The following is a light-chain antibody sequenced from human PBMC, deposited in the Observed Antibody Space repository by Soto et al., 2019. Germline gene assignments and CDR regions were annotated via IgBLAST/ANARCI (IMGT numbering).Light chain of an antibody. CDR1: SSDVGGYNY. CDR3: SSYTSRSTAV. CDR2: EVN. Sequence: QSALTQPASVSGSPGQSITISCTGTSSDVGGYNYVSWYQQHPGKAPKLMIYEVNYRPSGVSNRFSGSKSGNTASLTISGLQTEDEADSYCSSYTSRSTAVFGTGTKVTVL. V-gene: IGLV2-14*01. J-gene: IGLJ1*01.